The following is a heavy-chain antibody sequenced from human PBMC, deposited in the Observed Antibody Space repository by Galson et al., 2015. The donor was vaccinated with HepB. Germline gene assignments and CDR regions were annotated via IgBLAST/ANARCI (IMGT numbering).Heavy chain of an antibody. Sequence: SLRLSCAASGFTFSTFTMNWVRQAPGKGLEWVSVVTSGGDNTFFADSGAGRVLVPRDNFRNTLYLQTGSLRADDTAVYYCVTTVRGINYWGQGTLLTVSS. D-gene: IGHD3-10*01. CDR1: GFTFSTFT. CDR2: VTSGGDNT. J-gene: IGHJ4*02. CDR3: VTTVRGINY. V-gene: IGHV3-23*01.